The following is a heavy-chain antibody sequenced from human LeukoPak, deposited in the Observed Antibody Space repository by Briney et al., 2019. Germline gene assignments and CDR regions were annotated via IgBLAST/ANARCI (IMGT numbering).Heavy chain of an antibody. CDR1: GGSISSYY. V-gene: IGHV4-59*08. Sequence: PSETLSLTCTVSGGSISSYYWSWIRQPPGKGLEWIGYTYYSGSTNYNPSLKSRVTISVDTSKNQFSLKLSSVTAADTAVYYCARTATVVTYYYDSSGYYFDYWGQGTLVTVSS. CDR2: TYYSGST. CDR3: ARTATVVTYYYDSSGYYFDY. D-gene: IGHD3-22*01. J-gene: IGHJ4*02.